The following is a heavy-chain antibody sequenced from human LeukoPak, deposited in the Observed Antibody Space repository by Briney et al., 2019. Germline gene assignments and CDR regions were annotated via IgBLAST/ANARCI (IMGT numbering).Heavy chain of an antibody. CDR2: ISYDGSNK. CDR1: GFTYSSYT. CDR3: ARDRNYGDYYVDY. D-gene: IGHD4-17*01. V-gene: IGHV3-30*04. J-gene: IGHJ4*02. Sequence: GRSLQHSCPSYGFTYSSYTLHCLRQAPHKELEKVAVISYDGSNKYYADSVKGRFTISRDNSKNTLYLQMNSLRAEDTAVYYCARDRNYGDYYVDYWGQGTLVTVTS.